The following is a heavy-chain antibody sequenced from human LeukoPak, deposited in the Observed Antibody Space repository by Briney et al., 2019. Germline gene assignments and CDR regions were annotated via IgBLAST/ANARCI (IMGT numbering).Heavy chain of an antibody. D-gene: IGHD5-12*01. CDR3: ARQGSYDYGLSN. V-gene: IGHV4-39*01. J-gene: IGHJ4*02. CDR2: IYYSGST. CDR1: GVSISTSRYY. Sequence: PSETLSLTCTVSGVSISTSRYYWGWIRQPPGKGLEWIGSIYYSGSTYYNPSLKSRVTISVDTSKNQFSLKLSSVTAADTAVYYCARQGSYDYGLSNWGQGTLVTVSS.